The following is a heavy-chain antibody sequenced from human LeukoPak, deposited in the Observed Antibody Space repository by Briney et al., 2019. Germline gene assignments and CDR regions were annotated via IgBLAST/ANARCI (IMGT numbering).Heavy chain of an antibody. D-gene: IGHD6-19*01. CDR3: AKDIGVAATFYFDL. CDR1: GFIFDDYG. V-gene: IGHV3-9*01. J-gene: IGHJ2*01. Sequence: GGSLRLSCAASGFIFDDYGMHWVRQVPGKSLEWVSGISWNTGSIDYADSVKGRFTISRDNAKNSLYLQMNSLRPEDTALYYCAKDIGVAATFYFDLWGRGTLVTVSS. CDR2: ISWNTGSI.